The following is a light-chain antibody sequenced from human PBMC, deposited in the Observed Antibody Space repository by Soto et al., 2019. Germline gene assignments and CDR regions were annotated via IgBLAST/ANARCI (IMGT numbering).Light chain of an antibody. CDR1: SSDVGCYNY. J-gene: IGLJ1*01. V-gene: IGLV2-14*03. CDR2: DVT. CDR3: CSYTSSSTYV. Sequence: QSALTQPASVSGSPGQSITFSCTGTSSDVGCYNYVSWYQQHPGKAPKLIIYDVTNRPSGVSDRFSGSKSGNTASLPISGLQAEDEADYYCCSYTSSSTYVFGTRTKLTVL.